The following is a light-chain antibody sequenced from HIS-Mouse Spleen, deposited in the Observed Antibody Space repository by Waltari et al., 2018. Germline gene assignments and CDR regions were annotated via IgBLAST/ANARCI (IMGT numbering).Light chain of an antibody. CDR2: DAS. CDR3: QQFNSYPST. CDR1: QGIRSA. Sequence: AIPLTQSPSSLSASVGDRVTITCRAMQGIRSALALYQQKPGQAPKLLIYDASSLESGVPSRISGSGSGADFTLTISSLQPEDFATYYCQQFNSYPSTFGQGTRLEIK. V-gene: IGKV1-13*02. J-gene: IGKJ5*01.